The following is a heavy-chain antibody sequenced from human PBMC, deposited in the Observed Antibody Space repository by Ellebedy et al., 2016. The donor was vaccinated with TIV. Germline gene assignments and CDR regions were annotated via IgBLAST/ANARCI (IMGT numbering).Heavy chain of an antibody. J-gene: IGHJ4*02. CDR2: IYHSGYT. CDR1: GASFSNNDW. D-gene: IGHD6-6*01. V-gene: IGHV4-4*02. Sequence: SETLSLXCVVSGASFSNNDWWTWVRQPPGKGLEWIGEIYHSGYTNYNPSLKSRVTISVDTSKNQVSLNLTSVTAADTGVYYCARLITSSIPALYYFDYWGQGALVTVSS. CDR3: ARLITSSIPALYYFDY.